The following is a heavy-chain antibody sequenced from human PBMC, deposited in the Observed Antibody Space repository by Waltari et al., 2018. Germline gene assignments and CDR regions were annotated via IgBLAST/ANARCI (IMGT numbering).Heavy chain of an antibody. CDR1: GYSFTSYG. Sequence: QVQLVQSGAEVKKPGASVTVSCKASGYSFTSYGISWVRQAPGQGLEWMGWMNPNSGNTGYAQKFQGRVTMTRNTSISTAYMELSSLRSEDTAGYYWARGGGDYGDVSGGDYWGQGTLVTVSS. CDR3: ARGGGDYGDVSGGDY. J-gene: IGHJ4*02. CDR2: MNPNSGNT. V-gene: IGHV1-8*01. D-gene: IGHD4-17*01.